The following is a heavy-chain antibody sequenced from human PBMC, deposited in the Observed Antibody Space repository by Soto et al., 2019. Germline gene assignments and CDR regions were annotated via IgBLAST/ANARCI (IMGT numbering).Heavy chain of an antibody. V-gene: IGHV3-30-3*01. CDR1: GLTFSSYA. CDR3: ARVGSCSSTSCYPPSDYYYYGMDV. Sequence: GGSLRLSCAASGLTFSSYAMHWVRQAPGKGLEWVAVISYDGSNKYYADSVKGRFTISRDNSKNTLYLQMNSLRAEDTAVYYCARVGSCSSTSCYPPSDYYYYGMDVWGQGTTVTVSS. CDR2: ISYDGSNK. J-gene: IGHJ6*02. D-gene: IGHD2-2*01.